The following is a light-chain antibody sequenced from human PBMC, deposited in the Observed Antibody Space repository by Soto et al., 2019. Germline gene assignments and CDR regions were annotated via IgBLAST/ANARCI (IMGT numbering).Light chain of an antibody. CDR3: QQRSNWPPIT. J-gene: IGKJ5*01. CDR1: QSITTW. Sequence: DIHITQSPATLSASEGDRVVITCRASQSITTWLAWYQQKPGKAPKLLIYDASSLESGVPSRFSGSGSGTEFTLTISSLQPDDFAVYYCQQRSNWPPITFGQGTRLEI. V-gene: IGKV1-5*01. CDR2: DAS.